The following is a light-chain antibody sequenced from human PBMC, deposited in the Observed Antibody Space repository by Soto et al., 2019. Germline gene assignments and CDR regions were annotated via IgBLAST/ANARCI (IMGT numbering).Light chain of an antibody. CDR1: QSVATN. J-gene: IGKJ1*01. Sequence: EIVMTQSPATLSASPGETATLSCRASQSVATNLAWYQQKPGQPPRLLIYGASTRATGIPARFSGSGSGTEFTLTISSLQSVDFAVYSCQQYNNWPWTFGQGSKVDIK. V-gene: IGKV3-15*01. CDR2: GAS. CDR3: QQYNNWPWT.